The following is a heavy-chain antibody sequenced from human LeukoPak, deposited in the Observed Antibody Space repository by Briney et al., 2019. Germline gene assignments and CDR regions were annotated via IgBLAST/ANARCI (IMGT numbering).Heavy chain of an antibody. Sequence: GGSLRLSCAASGFTFSNAWMNWVRQAPGKGLEWVSAISGSGGSTYYADSVKGRFTISRDNSKNTLYLQMNSLRAEDTAVYYCAKDAKAYYDSSGYYHSWGQGTLVTVSS. D-gene: IGHD3-22*01. V-gene: IGHV3-23*01. CDR1: GFTFSNAW. CDR2: ISGSGGST. J-gene: IGHJ4*02. CDR3: AKDAKAYYDSSGYYHS.